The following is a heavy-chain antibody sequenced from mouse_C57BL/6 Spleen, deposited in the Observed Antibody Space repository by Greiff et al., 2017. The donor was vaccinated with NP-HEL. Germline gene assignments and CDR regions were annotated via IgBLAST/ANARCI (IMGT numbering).Heavy chain of an antibody. V-gene: IGHV3-1*01. CDR1: GYSITSGYD. Sequence: DVQLQESGPGMVKPSQSLSLTCTVTGYSITSGYDWHWIRHFPGNKLEWMGYISYSGSTNYNPSLKSRISITHDTSKNHFFLKLNSVTTEDTATYYCARDGSSLGYFEVWGTGTTVTVSS. CDR2: ISYSGST. CDR3: ARDGSSLGYFEV. J-gene: IGHJ1*03. D-gene: IGHD1-1*01.